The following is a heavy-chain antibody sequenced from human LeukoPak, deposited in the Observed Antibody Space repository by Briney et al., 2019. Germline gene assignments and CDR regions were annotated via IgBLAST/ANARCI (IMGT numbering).Heavy chain of an antibody. J-gene: IGHJ3*02. CDR3: ARHERDASLDHALDI. D-gene: IGHD5-24*01. CDR1: GGSISRYY. V-gene: IGHV4-59*08. Sequence: PSETLSLTCTVSGGSISRYYWSWIRQAPGKGLEWIGYIYYSGTTSYNPSLKSRVTILVDTSKNQFSLKLSSVTAADTAVYYCARHERDASLDHALDIWGQGTMVTVSS. CDR2: IYYSGTT.